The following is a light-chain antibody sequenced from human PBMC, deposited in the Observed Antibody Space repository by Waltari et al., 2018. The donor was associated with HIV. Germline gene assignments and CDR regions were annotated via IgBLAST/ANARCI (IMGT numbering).Light chain of an antibody. J-gene: IGLJ1*01. CDR3: CSYASSSTYV. CDR1: SSAVGHYNL. Sequence: QSALTQPASVSGSPGQSVPISCPGTSSAVGHYNLVSWYQQHPGRAPKLMIYEVNQRPSGVSNRFSGSKSGNTASLTISGLQADDEADYYCCSYASSSTYVFATGTKVTVL. V-gene: IGLV2-23*02. CDR2: EVN.